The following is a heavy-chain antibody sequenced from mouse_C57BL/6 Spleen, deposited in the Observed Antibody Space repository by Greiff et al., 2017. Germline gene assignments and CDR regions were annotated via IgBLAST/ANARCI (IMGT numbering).Heavy chain of an antibody. CDR1: GYSITSGYY. CDR3: ANGYAFDY. Sequence: DVHLVESGPGLVKPSQSLSLTCSVTGYSITSGYYWNWIRQFPGNKLEWMGYISYDGSNNYNPSLKNRISITRDTSKNQFFLKLNSVTTEDTATYYCANGYAFDYWGQGTTLTVSS. V-gene: IGHV3-6*01. J-gene: IGHJ2*01. D-gene: IGHD2-2*01. CDR2: ISYDGSN.